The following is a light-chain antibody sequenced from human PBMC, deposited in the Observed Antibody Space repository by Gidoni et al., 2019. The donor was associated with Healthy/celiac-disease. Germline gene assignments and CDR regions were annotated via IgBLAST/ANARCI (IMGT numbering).Light chain of an antibody. Sequence: EIVMTQSPLSLPVTPGEPASISCRSSQSILHSNGYNYLDWYLQKPGQSPQLLIYLGSNRASGVPDRCSGSGSGTDFTLKISRVEAEDVGVYYCMQALQTRLTFGGGTKVEIK. V-gene: IGKV2-28*01. CDR3: MQALQTRLT. J-gene: IGKJ4*01. CDR2: LGS. CDR1: QSILHSNGYNY.